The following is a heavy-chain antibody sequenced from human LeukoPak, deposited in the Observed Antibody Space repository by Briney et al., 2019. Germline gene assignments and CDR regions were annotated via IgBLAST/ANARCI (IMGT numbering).Heavy chain of an antibody. CDR1: GGSFSGYY. V-gene: IGHV4-34*01. D-gene: IGHD3-10*01. CDR3: ARVATYYYGSGSYSNWFDP. Sequence: SETLSLTCAVYGGSFSGYYWSWIRQPPGKGLEWIGEINHSGSTNYNPSLKSRVTISVDTSKNQFSLKLSSVTAADTAVYYRARVATYYYGSGSYSNWFDPWGQGTLVTVSS. J-gene: IGHJ5*02. CDR2: INHSGST.